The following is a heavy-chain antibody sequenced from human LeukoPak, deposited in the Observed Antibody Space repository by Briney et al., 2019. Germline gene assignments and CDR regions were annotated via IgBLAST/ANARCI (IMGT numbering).Heavy chain of an antibody. V-gene: IGHV3-23*01. J-gene: IGHJ4*02. CDR3: ATNYYDSSGDYPDFDY. D-gene: IGHD3-22*01. CDR2: IIGSGRNT. Sequence: GGSLRLSCAASGFAFSSYAINWVRQTPVKGLEWVSTIIGSGRNTYYADSVKGRFTISRDNSKNTLYLQMTTLRAEDTAVYFCATNYYDSSGDYPDFDYWGQGALVTVSS. CDR1: GFAFSSYA.